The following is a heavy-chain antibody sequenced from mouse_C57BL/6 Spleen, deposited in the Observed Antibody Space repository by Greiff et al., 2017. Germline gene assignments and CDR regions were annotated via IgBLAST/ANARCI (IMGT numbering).Heavy chain of an antibody. CDR1: GYTFTDYN. V-gene: IGHV1-18*01. CDR2: INPNNGGP. D-gene: IGHD2-3*01. J-gene: IGHJ2*01. CDR3: ARSGYYRDYFDY. Sequence: VQLQQSGPELVKPGASVKIPCKASGYTFTDYNMDWVKQSHGKSLEWIGDINPNNGGPIYNQKFKGKATLTVDKSSSTAYMELRSLTSEDTAVYYCARSGYYRDYFDYWGQGTTLTVSS.